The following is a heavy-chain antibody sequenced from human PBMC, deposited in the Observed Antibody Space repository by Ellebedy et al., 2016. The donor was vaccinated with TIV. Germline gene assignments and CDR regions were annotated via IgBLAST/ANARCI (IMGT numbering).Heavy chain of an antibody. CDR3: ARDTAMVNGMDV. CDR1: GYTLTELS. CDR2: FDPEDGET. Sequence: ASVKVSCKVSGYTLTELSMHWVRQAPGKGLEWMGGFDPEDGETIYAQKLQGRVTMTTDTSTSPAYMELRSLRSDDTAVYYCARDTAMVNGMDVWGQGTTVTVSS. D-gene: IGHD5-18*01. J-gene: IGHJ6*02. V-gene: IGHV1-24*01.